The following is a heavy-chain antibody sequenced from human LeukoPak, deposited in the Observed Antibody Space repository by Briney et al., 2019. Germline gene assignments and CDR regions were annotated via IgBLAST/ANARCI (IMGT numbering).Heavy chain of an antibody. D-gene: IGHD3-16*01. CDR1: GFTFSSYA. Sequence: GGSLRLSCAASGFTFSSYAMHWVRQAPGKGLEYVSAISSNGGSTYYANSVKGRFTISRDNAKNSLYLQMNSLRAEDTAVYYCARDRGGFLPPGNWFDPWGQGTLVTVSS. CDR2: ISSNGGST. CDR3: ARDRGGFLPPGNWFDP. J-gene: IGHJ5*02. V-gene: IGHV3-64*01.